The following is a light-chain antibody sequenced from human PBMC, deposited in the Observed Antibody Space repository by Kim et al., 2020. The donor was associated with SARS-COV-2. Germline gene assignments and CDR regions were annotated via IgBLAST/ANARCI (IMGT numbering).Light chain of an antibody. CDR3: AAWDDSLSALV. Sequence: QSVLTQPPSASGTPGQSVTISCSGSSSNIGSNYVYWYQQLPGTAPKLLIQRNNQRPSGVPDRFSGSKSGTSASLAISGLRSEHEADYYCAAWDDSLSALVFGGGTKVTVL. V-gene: IGLV1-47*01. CDR1: SSNIGSNY. CDR2: RNN. J-gene: IGLJ2*01.